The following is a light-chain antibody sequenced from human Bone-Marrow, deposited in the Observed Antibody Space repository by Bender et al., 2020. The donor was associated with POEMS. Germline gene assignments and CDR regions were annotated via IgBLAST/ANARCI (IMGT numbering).Light chain of an antibody. CDR1: SNNIGSHNV. CDR3: CSYAGSYTLI. CDR2: EVT. Sequence: QSVLTQPASVSGSPGQSLTISCTGNSNNIGSHNVVSWYQQRPGKAPQLLIFEVTKRPSGISHRFSGSKSGNTASLTISGLQTEDEADYYCCSYAGSYTLIFGGGTKLTVL. J-gene: IGLJ2*01. V-gene: IGLV2-23*02.